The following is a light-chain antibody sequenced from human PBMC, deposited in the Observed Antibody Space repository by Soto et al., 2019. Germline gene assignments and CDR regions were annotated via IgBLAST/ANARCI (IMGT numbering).Light chain of an antibody. J-gene: IGKJ1*01. CDR3: QQRGNWPVT. V-gene: IGKV3-11*01. CDR2: DAS. CDR1: QSVSSY. Sequence: EIVLTQSPATLSLSPGERATLSCRASQSVSSYFAWYQQKPGQAPRLLIYDASNRATGIPARFSGSGSGTDFPLTISSLEPDDFAFYYCQQRGNWPVTFGQGTRVDIK.